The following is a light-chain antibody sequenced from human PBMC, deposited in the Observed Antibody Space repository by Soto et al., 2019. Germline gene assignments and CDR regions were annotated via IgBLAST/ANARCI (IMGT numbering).Light chain of an antibody. CDR2: LGS. CDR3: MQALQIRVE. Sequence: DSVMTQFPLSLSVTPGEPASISCRSSQSLLHSDGYNYLDWYVQKPGQSPQLLIYLGSNRASGVPDRFSGSGSGTDFTLEISRVEAEDVGVYYCMQALQIRVEFGQGTKVDIK. CDR1: QSLLHSDGYNY. V-gene: IGKV2-28*01. J-gene: IGKJ1*01.